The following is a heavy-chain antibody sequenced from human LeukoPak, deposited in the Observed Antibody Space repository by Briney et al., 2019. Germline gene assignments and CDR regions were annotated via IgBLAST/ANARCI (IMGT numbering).Heavy chain of an antibody. V-gene: IGHV3-21*01. CDR2: ITSSSTSM. CDR1: RFTFSSYG. J-gene: IGHJ4*02. CDR3: ARTYYDILTGYNPYFDN. Sequence: GGSLRLSCAASRFTFSSYGMNWVRQAPGKGLEWVSSITSSSTSMYYADSVKGRFTISRDNAKNSLYLQMNSLRAEDTAVYYCARTYYDILTGYNPYFDNWGQGTLVTVSS. D-gene: IGHD3-9*01.